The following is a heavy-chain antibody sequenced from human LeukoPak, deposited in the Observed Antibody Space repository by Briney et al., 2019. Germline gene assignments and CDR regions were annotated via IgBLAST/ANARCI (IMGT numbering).Heavy chain of an antibody. Sequence: GGSLRLSCAASGFTFSNYWMTWVRQAPGKGLEWVANIKEVGSEIFYVDSVKGRFTISRDNARNSLYLQINSLRAEDTAVYYCTRPPDVVDYWGQGTLVTVSS. V-gene: IGHV3-7*01. CDR2: IKEVGSEI. CDR3: TRPPDVVDY. CDR1: GFTFSNYW. J-gene: IGHJ4*02.